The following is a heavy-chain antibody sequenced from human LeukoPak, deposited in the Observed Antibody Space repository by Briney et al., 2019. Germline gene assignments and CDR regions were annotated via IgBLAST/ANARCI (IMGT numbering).Heavy chain of an antibody. CDR2: IYYSGST. CDR1: GGSINSGDYY. CDR3: AREGSDYPSY. Sequence: PSQTLSLTCTVSGGSINSGDYYWRWIRQPPGKGLEWIGYIYYSGSTYYNSSLKSRVTISVDTSKNQFSLKLSSVTAADTAVYYCAREGSDYPSYWGQGTLVTVSS. V-gene: IGHV4-30-4*01. D-gene: IGHD4-17*01. J-gene: IGHJ4*02.